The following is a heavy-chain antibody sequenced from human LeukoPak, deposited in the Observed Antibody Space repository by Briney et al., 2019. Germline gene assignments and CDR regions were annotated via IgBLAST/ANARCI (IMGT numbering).Heavy chain of an antibody. CDR1: GGSISSYY. D-gene: IGHD4-17*01. Sequence: SETLSLTCTVSGGSISSYYWSWIRQPPGKGLEWIGYIYYSGSTNYNPSLKSRVTISVDTSKNQFFLKLSSVTAADTAVYYCAAQYGDYARDYWGQGTLVTVSS. CDR3: AAQYGDYARDY. CDR2: IYYSGST. V-gene: IGHV4-59*01. J-gene: IGHJ4*02.